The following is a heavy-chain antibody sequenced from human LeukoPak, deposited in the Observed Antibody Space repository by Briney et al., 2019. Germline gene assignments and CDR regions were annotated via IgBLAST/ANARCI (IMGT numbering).Heavy chain of an antibody. CDR3: AREAPYYYYMDV. CDR2: ISSSGSTI. J-gene: IGHJ6*03. Sequence: GGSLRLSCAASGFTFSDYYMSWIRQAPGKGLEWVSYISSSGSTIYYADSVKGRFTISRDNAKNSLYLHMHSLRAEDTAVYYCAREAPYYYYMDVWGKGTTVTVSS. CDR1: GFTFSDYY. V-gene: IGHV3-11*04.